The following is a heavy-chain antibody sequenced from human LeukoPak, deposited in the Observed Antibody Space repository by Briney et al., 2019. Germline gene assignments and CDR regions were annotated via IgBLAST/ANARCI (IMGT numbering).Heavy chain of an antibody. Sequence: PGGSLRLSCAASGYTFSSYAMSWVRHAPGKGLEWVSAISGSCGGTYYADSAKSRFTISRDNSKNTLYLQMNSLRAEDTAVYYCAKDAEVLELLFPPDYGGQGTLVTVSS. CDR1: GYTFSSYA. D-gene: IGHD3-3*01. CDR2: ISGSCGGT. J-gene: IGHJ4*02. CDR3: AKDAEVLELLFPPDY. V-gene: IGHV3-23*01.